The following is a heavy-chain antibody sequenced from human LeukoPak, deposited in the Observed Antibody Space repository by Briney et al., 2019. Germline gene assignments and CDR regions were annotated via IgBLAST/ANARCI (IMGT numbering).Heavy chain of an antibody. J-gene: IGHJ4*02. CDR3: AREISTGHCFDY. Sequence: GGSLRLSCAASGFTFSSYEMNWVCQAPGKGLEWVSYISRSGGNIYYADSVKGRFTISRDNAKNSLYLQMNSLRAEDTAVYYCAREISTGHCFDYWGQGTLVTVSS. CDR1: GFTFSSYE. D-gene: IGHD3-10*01. V-gene: IGHV3-48*03. CDR2: ISRSGGNI.